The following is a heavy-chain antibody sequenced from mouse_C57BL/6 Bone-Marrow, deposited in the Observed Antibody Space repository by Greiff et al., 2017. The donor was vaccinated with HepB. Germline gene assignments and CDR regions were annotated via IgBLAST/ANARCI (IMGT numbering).Heavy chain of an antibody. D-gene: IGHD2-4*01. J-gene: IGHJ3*01. CDR1: GFNIKDYY. CDR2: IDPEDGET. Sequence: DVQLVESGAELVKPGASVKLSCTASGFNIKDYYMHWVKQRTEQGLEWIGRIDPEDGETKYAPTFQGKATITADTSSNTAYLQLSSLTSEDTAVYYGARGDYDVLAWVAYWGQGTLVTVSA. CDR3: ARGDYDVLAWVAY. V-gene: IGHV14-2*01.